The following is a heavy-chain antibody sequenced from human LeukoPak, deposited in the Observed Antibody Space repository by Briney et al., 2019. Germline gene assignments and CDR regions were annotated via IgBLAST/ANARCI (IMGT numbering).Heavy chain of an antibody. CDR3: ARARSSVTTVTTPRY. CDR2: INPSGGST. J-gene: IGHJ4*02. D-gene: IGHD4-17*01. Sequence: ASVKVSCKASGYTFTSYYMHWVRQAPGQGLEWMGIINPSGGSTSYAQKFQGRVTMTRDTSTSTVYMELSSLRSEDTGVYYCARARSSVTTVTTPRYWGQGTLLTVSS. CDR1: GYTFTSYY. V-gene: IGHV1-46*01.